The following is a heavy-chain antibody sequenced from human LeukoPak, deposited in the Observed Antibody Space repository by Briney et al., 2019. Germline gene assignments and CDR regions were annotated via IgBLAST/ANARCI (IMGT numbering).Heavy chain of an antibody. CDR1: GFTFSSYG. Sequence: GGSLRLSCEASGFTFSSYGMHWVRQAPGKGLEWVAFIRYDGSNKYYADSVKGRFTISRDNSKNTLYLQMNSLRAEDTAVYYCAKGKARDYDSSGSFDYWGQGTLVTVSS. J-gene: IGHJ4*02. CDR3: AKGKARDYDSSGSFDY. CDR2: IRYDGSNK. V-gene: IGHV3-30*02. D-gene: IGHD3-22*01.